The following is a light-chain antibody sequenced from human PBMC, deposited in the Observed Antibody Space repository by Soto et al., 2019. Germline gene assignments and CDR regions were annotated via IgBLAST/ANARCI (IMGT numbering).Light chain of an antibody. J-gene: IGLJ1*01. V-gene: IGLV2-14*03. CDR3: TSYSSTITNV. CDR2: DVV. Sequence: QSVLTQPASVSGSPGQSITISCTGTSSDVGGFNSVSWYQLRPGTAPKLILYDVVDRPSGVSYRFSGSKSGNTASLTISGLQAADEADYFCTSYSSTITNVFGRGSMVTVL. CDR1: SSDVGGFNS.